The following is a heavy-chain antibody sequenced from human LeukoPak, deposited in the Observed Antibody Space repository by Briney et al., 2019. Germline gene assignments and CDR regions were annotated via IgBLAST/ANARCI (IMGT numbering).Heavy chain of an antibody. V-gene: IGHV1-69*13. Sequence: SVKVSCKASGGTFSSYAISWVRQAPGQGLEWMGGIIPIFGTANYAQKFQGRVTITADESTSTAYMEPSSLRSEDTAVYYCATLVPAARWFDPWGQGTLVTVPS. CDR1: GGTFSSYA. D-gene: IGHD2-2*01. J-gene: IGHJ5*02. CDR2: IIPIFGTA. CDR3: ATLVPAARWFDP.